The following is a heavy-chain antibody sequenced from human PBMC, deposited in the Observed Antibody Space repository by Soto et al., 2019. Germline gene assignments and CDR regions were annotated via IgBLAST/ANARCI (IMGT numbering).Heavy chain of an antibody. CDR1: GYTFTSYA. CDR3: ARDKDLELVTY. CDR2: ISAYNCNT. Sequence: GASVKVSCKASGYTFTSYAISWVRQAPGQGLEWMGWISAYNCNTNYAQKLQGRVTMTTDTSTSTAYMELRSLRSDDTAVYYCARDKDLELVTYWGQGTLVTVSS. V-gene: IGHV1-18*01. D-gene: IGHD1-7*01. J-gene: IGHJ4*02.